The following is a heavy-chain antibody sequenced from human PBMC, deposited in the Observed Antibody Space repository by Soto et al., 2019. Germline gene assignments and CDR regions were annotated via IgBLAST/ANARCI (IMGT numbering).Heavy chain of an antibody. CDR2: VSYDGSNK. CDR3: VKVVVTAMDSGY. D-gene: IGHD2-21*02. CDR1: GFSFSSYA. V-gene: IGHV3-30*04. J-gene: IGHJ4*02. Sequence: QVQLVESGGGVVQPVRSLRLSCTASGFSFSSYAMHWVRQAPGKGLQRVAVVSYDGSNKYYADSVKGRFTISRDNSKNTLYLQMNSLRAEDTAVYYCVKVVVTAMDSGYWGQGTLVTASS.